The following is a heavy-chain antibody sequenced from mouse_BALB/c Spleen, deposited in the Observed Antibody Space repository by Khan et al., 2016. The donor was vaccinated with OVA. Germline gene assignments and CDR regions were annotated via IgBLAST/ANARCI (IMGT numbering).Heavy chain of an antibody. D-gene: IGHD3-1*01. CDR2: INPSNGGT. V-gene: IGHV1S81*02. CDR1: GYTFTSYY. Sequence: QVQLQQSGAELVKPGASVKLSCKASGYTFTSYYMYWVKQRPGQGLEWIGEINPSNGGTNFNEKFKSKATLTVDKSSSTAYMQLSSLTSEDSADYYCTGGGYGGFAYWGQGTLVTVSA. CDR3: TGGGYGGFAY. J-gene: IGHJ3*01.